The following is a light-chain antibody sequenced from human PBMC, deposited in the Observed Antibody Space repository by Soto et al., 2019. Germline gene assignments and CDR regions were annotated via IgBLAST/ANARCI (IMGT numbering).Light chain of an antibody. Sequence: EIVLTQSPGTLSLSPGERATLSCRASQSVSSSYLGWYQQKSGQAPRLLIYGASSRATGIPDRFSGSGSGTDFTLTISKLEPEDFAVYYCLQYGSSSYTFGQGTKLEIK. V-gene: IGKV3-20*01. CDR3: LQYGSSSYT. CDR1: QSVSSSY. J-gene: IGKJ2*01. CDR2: GAS.